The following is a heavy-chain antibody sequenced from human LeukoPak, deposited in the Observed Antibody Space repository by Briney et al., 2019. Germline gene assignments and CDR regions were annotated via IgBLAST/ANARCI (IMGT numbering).Heavy chain of an antibody. V-gene: IGHV3-11*04. Sequence: GGSLRLSCAASGFTFSNYYMSWIRQAPGKGLEWVSYISSSGSTIYYADSVKGRLTISRDNAENSLYLQMNSLRGEDTAVYYCARRYCSGGSCYSVDFDYWGQGTLVTVSS. CDR1: GFTFSNYY. CDR2: ISSSGSTI. D-gene: IGHD2-15*01. J-gene: IGHJ4*02. CDR3: ARRYCSGGSCYSVDFDY.